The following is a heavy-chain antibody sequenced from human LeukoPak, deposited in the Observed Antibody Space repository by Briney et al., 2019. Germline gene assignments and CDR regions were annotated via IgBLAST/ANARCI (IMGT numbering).Heavy chain of an antibody. CDR1: GGSFTGYY. CDR2: ISHTGGT. Sequence: SETLSLTCAVYGGSFTGYYWTFIRQTPGKGLEWIGEISHTGGTNYSPSLKSRVTISVDPSKNQFSLEVTSVTAADSGVYYCTRVPDITVRPCDSWGPGTMVTVSS. V-gene: IGHV4-34*01. D-gene: IGHD1-1*01. CDR3: TRVPDITVRPCDS. J-gene: IGHJ4*02.